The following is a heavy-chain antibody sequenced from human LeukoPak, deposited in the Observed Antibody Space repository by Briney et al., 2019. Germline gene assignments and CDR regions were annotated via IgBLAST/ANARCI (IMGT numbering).Heavy chain of an antibody. J-gene: IGHJ3*02. Sequence: GASVKVSCKASGYTFTGYSMHWVRQAPGQGLEWMGWINSNSGGTNYAQKFQGRVTMTRDTSISTAYMELSRLRSDDTAVYYCARDSYDILTGYYSVAFDIWGQGTMVTVSS. CDR3: ARDSYDILTGYYSVAFDI. CDR1: GYTFTGYS. V-gene: IGHV1-2*02. D-gene: IGHD3-9*01. CDR2: INSNSGGT.